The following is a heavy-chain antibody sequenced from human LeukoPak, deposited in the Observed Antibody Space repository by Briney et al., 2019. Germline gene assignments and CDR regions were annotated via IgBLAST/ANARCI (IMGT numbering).Heavy chain of an antibody. D-gene: IGHD3-3*01. Sequence: ASVKVSCKASGYTFTSYGISWVRQAPGQGLEWMGWISAYNGNTNYAQKLQGGVTMTTDTSTSTAYMELRSLRSDDTAVYYCARDYDFWSGYSDRFDPWGQGTLVTVSS. J-gene: IGHJ5*02. CDR1: GYTFTSYG. V-gene: IGHV1-18*01. CDR2: ISAYNGNT. CDR3: ARDYDFWSGYSDRFDP.